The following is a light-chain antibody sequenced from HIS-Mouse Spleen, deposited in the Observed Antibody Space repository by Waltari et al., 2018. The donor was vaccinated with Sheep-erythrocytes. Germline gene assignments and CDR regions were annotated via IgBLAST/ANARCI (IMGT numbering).Light chain of an antibody. V-gene: IGLV1-44*01. J-gene: IGLJ3*02. CDR2: SNN. CDR1: SSNIGSNT. CDR3: AAWDDSLNVLV. Sequence: QSVLTQPPSASGTPGQRVTISCSGSSSNIGSNTVNWYQQHPGTAPKLLIYSNNQRPSGGPDRFSGSKSGTSASLAISGLQSEDEADYYCAAWDDSLNVLVFGGGTKLTVL.